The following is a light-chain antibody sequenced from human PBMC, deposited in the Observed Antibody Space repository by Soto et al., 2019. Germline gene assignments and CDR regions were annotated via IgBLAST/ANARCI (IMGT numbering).Light chain of an antibody. CDR3: QVWDFVTDHAV. CDR2: DDS. Sequence: SYELTQQPSLSVAPGQTATITCGGDDIRTRSVHWYQQKPGQAPVLVVYDDSDSVIPERFSGSNSGNTATLTIGRAEAGDEADYYCQVWDFVTDHAVFGGWTKLTVL. CDR1: DIRTRS. J-gene: IGLJ2*01. V-gene: IGLV3-21*02.